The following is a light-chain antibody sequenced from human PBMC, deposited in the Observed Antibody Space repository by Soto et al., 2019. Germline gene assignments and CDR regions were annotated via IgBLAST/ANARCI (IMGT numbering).Light chain of an antibody. CDR2: QAS. V-gene: IGKV1-5*03. CDR1: QSLNSE. CDR3: QPYNASSLT. Sequence: DIQMTQSPSTLSASVGDRVTITCRASQSLNSELAWYQQKPGKAPKLLIYQASRLESGVPSRFTGTGSGTEFTLTISSLQPDDFATYSCQPYNASSLTFGGGTKVEI. J-gene: IGKJ4*01.